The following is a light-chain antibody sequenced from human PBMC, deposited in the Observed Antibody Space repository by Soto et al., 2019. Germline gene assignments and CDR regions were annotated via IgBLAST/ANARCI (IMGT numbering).Light chain of an antibody. CDR2: ANS. V-gene: IGLV1-40*01. J-gene: IGLJ1*01. Sequence: QSVLTQPPSVSGAPGQRVTISCTGGSSNIGTGYDVHWYQQLPGTAPKLLIYANSDRPSGVPDRFSGSKSGTSASLAITGLQAEDEADYYCQSYDSSLSVYVFGTGTKLTVL. CDR3: QSYDSSLSVYV. CDR1: SSNIGTGYD.